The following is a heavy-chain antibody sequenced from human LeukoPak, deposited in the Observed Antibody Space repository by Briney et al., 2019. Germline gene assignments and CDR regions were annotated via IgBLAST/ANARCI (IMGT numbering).Heavy chain of an antibody. CDR3: ARRLGYCSSASCYVAPFDY. V-gene: IGHV3-23*01. CDR2: ISGSGGST. CDR1: GFTFSSYA. D-gene: IGHD2-2*01. J-gene: IGHJ4*02. Sequence: GGSLRLSCAASGFTFSSYAMSWVRQAPGEGLEWVSAISGSGGSTYYVGSVKGRFTISRDSSKNTLYLQMNSLRAEDTAVYYCARRLGYCSSASCYVAPFDYWGQGTLVTVSS.